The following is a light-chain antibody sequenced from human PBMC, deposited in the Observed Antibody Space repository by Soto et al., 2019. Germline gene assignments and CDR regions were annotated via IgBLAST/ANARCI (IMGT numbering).Light chain of an antibody. J-gene: IGLJ1*01. Sequence: QSILTQPPSASGTPAQRVTISCSGSSSNIGINTVKWYQQVPVTAPKLLIYSNNQRSSGVPDRFSGSKSGTSCSLAIIGLQSEDEADYYCAAWDDSLKXPYVVGTGTKVXV. CDR1: SSNIGINT. CDR2: SNN. CDR3: AAWDDSLKXPYV. V-gene: IGLV1-44*01.